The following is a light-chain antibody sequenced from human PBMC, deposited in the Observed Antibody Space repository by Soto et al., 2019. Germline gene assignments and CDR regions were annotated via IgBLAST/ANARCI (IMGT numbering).Light chain of an antibody. V-gene: IGKV4-1*01. Sequence: DIVMIQSPDSLTVSLGERATINCKSSQSVLYSSNSKNYLAWFQQKPGQPPKLLINWASTRNSGVPDRFSGSGSGTDFTLTISRLQAEDVAVYYCQQYYSSPWTFGQGTKVEI. CDR1: QSVLYSSNSKNY. CDR2: WAS. J-gene: IGKJ1*01. CDR3: QQYYSSPWT.